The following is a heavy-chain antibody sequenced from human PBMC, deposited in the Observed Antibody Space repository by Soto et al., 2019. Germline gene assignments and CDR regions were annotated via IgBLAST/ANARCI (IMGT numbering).Heavy chain of an antibody. CDR2: IIPIFGTA. D-gene: IGHD1-1*01. J-gene: IGHJ4*02. CDR3: ARDRGTGTTNFDY. Sequence: ASVKVSCKASGGTFSSYAISWVRQAPGQGLEWMGGIIPIFGTANYAQKFQGRVTITADESTSTAYMELSSLRSEDTAVYYCARDRGTGTTNFDYWGQGTLVTVSS. V-gene: IGHV1-69*13. CDR1: GGTFSSYA.